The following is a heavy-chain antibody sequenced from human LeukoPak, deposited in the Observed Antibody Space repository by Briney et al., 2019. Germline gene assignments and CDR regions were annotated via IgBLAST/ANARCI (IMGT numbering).Heavy chain of an antibody. V-gene: IGHV3-9*01. D-gene: IGHD3-10*01. CDR2: ISWNSGSI. J-gene: IGHJ3*02. CDR1: GFTFDDYA. Sequence: PGRSLRLSCAASGFTFDDYAMHWVRQAPGKGLEWVSGISWNSGSIGYADSVKGRFTISRDNAKNSLYLQMNSLRAEDTAVYYCARDGNPRGRITMVRGAKDDAFDIWGQGTMVTVSS. CDR3: ARDGNPRGRITMVRGAKDDAFDI.